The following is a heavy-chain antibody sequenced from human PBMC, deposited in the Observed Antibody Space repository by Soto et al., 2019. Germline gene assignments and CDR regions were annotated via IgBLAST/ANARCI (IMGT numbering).Heavy chain of an antibody. D-gene: IGHD3-22*01. V-gene: IGHV4-31*03. CDR3: ARDRRYYDSSGDSSFDY. J-gene: IGHJ4*02. CDR2: IYYSGST. Sequence: SETLSLTCTVSGGAISSGGYYWSWIRQHPGKGLEWIGYIYYSGSTYYNPSLKSRVTISVDTSKNQFSLKLSSVTAADTAVYYCARDRRYYDSSGDSSFDYWGQGTLVTVAS. CDR1: GGAISSGGYY.